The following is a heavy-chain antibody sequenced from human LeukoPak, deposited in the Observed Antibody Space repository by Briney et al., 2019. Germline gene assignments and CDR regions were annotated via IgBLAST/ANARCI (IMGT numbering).Heavy chain of an antibody. D-gene: IGHD4-11*01. CDR2: IYYSGSS. V-gene: IGHV4-39*07. J-gene: IGHJ4*02. CDR1: GDSIINNNCY. CDR3: VRLDYSNFFDY. Sequence: SETLSLTCTVSGDSIINNNCYWGWVRQPPQKGLEWIASIYYSGSSYYNPSLKSRVTMSVDTSKNQFSLKLSSVTAADTAIYYCVRLDYSNFFDYWGQGSLVTVSS.